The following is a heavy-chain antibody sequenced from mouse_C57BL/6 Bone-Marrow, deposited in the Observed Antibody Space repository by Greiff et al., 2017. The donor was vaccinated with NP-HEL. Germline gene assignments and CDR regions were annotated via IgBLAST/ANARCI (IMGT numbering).Heavy chain of an antibody. CDR1: GYSFTGYY. J-gene: IGHJ3*01. Sequence: VQLQQSGPELVKPGASVKISCKASGYSFTGYYMNWVKQSPEKSLEWIGEINPSTGGTTYNQKFKAKATLTVDKSSSTAYMQLKSLTSEDSAVYYCAREKVYYYGSSPFAYWGQGTLVTVSA. V-gene: IGHV1-42*01. D-gene: IGHD1-1*01. CDR2: INPSTGGT. CDR3: AREKVYYYGSSPFAY.